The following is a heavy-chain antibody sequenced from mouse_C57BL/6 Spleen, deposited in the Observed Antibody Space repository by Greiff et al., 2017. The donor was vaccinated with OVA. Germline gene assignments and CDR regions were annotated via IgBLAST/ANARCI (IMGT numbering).Heavy chain of an antibody. CDR3: ARRVITTVTDRYYAMDY. V-gene: IGHV5-17*01. Sequence: EVQLQESGGGLVKPGGSLTLSCAASGFPFSDYGMHWVRQAPEKGLEWVAYISSGSSTISYADTVKGRFTISRDNAKNTLFLQMTSRRSEDTAMYYCARRVITTVTDRYYAMDYWGQGTSVTVSS. CDR2: ISSGSSTI. CDR1: GFPFSDYG. J-gene: IGHJ4*01. D-gene: IGHD1-1*01.